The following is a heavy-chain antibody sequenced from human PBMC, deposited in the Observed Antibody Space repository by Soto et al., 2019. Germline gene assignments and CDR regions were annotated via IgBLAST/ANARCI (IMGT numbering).Heavy chain of an antibody. J-gene: IGHJ4*02. CDR2: VYYTGST. CDR1: GGSVSNSSHY. Sequence: SETLSLTCTVSGGSVSNSSHYWTWIRQPPGKGLEWIGYVYYTGSTNYNPPLHSRVTISVDTSKNQLSLTLSSVTAADTAVYYCARGDGFWSGYSYLNYWGQGTPVTVSA. D-gene: IGHD3-3*01. CDR3: ARGDGFWSGYSYLNY. V-gene: IGHV4-61*01.